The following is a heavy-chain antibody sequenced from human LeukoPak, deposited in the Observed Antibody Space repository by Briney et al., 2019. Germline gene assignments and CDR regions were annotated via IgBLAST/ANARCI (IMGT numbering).Heavy chain of an antibody. J-gene: IGHJ4*02. V-gene: IGHV3-23*01. Sequence: GGSLRLSCAASGVTFNNYGMSWVRQAPGKGLEWVSSISGSGGNTYYADSVKGRFTISRDNARNRLFLQMNSLRVEDTAVHYCAKDETHSSGWAPFDSWGQGPLVIVSS. D-gene: IGHD6-19*01. CDR1: GVTFNNYG. CDR2: ISGSGGNT. CDR3: AKDETHSSGWAPFDS.